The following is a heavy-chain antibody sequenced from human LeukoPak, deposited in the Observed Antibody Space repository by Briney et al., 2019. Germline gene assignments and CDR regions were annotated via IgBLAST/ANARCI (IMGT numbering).Heavy chain of an antibody. CDR1: GFTSNNAW. Sequence: GGSLRLSCAASGFTSNNAWMAWVRQAPGKGLEWVANINQDGSTKQYVDSVRGRFTISRDNAKNSLYLQMNSLRAEDTGLYQCAMDMKCNLDYWGQGTLVTVSS. CDR2: INQDGSTK. V-gene: IGHV3-7*04. CDR3: AMDMKCNLDY. J-gene: IGHJ4*02. D-gene: IGHD3-16*01.